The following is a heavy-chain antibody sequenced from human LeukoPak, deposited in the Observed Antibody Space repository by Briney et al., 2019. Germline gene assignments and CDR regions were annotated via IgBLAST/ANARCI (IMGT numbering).Heavy chain of an antibody. J-gene: IGHJ4*02. V-gene: IGHV3-15*01. Sequence: PGGSLRLSCAASGFTFSNAWMNWVRQAPGMGLEWVGRIKSKTDGGTTDYAAPVKGRFTISRDDSKNTLYLQMNSLKSEDAAVYYCTAADRSAYYSPIDYWGQGTLVTVSS. CDR1: GFTFSNAW. CDR3: TAADRSAYYSPIDY. CDR2: IKSKTDGGTT. D-gene: IGHD3-22*01.